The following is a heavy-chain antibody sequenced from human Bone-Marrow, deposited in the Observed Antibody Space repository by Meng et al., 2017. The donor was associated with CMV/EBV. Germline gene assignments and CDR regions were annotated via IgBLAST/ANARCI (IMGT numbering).Heavy chain of an antibody. CDR3: ARGVRYYYGSGAPYPDY. CDR1: GGSISSYY. J-gene: IGHJ4*02. Sequence: SETLSLTCTVSGGSISSYYWSWIRQPPGKGLEWIGYIYYSGSTNYNPSLTSRVTISVDTSKNQFSLKLSSVTAADTAVYYCARGVRYYYGSGAPYPDYWGQGTLVTVSS. CDR2: IYYSGST. D-gene: IGHD3-10*01. V-gene: IGHV4-59*01.